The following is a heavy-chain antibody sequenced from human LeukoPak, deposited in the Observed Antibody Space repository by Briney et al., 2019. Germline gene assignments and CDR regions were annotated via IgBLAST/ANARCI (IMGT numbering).Heavy chain of an antibody. V-gene: IGHV3-23*01. D-gene: IGHD3-22*01. Sequence: PRGSLRLSCAGSGFTFSSYAMSWVRQAPGKGLEWVSPISESGGYTKYADPVKGRFTISRDNSKNTLYLQMNSLKAEDTAAYYCATEDSSDYYSFDYWGQGTLVTVSS. CDR3: ATEDSSDYYSFDY. CDR2: ISESGGYT. CDR1: GFTFSSYA. J-gene: IGHJ4*02.